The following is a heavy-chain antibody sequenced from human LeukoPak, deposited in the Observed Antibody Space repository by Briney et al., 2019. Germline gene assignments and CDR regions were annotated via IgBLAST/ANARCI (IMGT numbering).Heavy chain of an antibody. Sequence: ASVKVSCKASGYTFSSYDINWVRQATGQGLEWMGWMNPNSGDRGYAQKFQGRVTLTRNTSINTAYMELSSLRSDDTAVYYCARILLAGDIVVVPAAMEGIDYWGQGTLVTVSS. V-gene: IGHV1-8*03. D-gene: IGHD2-2*01. J-gene: IGHJ4*02. CDR1: GYTFSSYD. CDR2: MNPNSGDR. CDR3: ARILLAGDIVVVPAAMEGIDY.